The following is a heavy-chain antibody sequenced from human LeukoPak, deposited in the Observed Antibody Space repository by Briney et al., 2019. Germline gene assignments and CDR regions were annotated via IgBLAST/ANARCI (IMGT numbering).Heavy chain of an antibody. J-gene: IGHJ4*02. CDR3: ARAGYSSGWYFDY. CDR1: GGSISSSSYY. CDR2: IYYSGST. V-gene: IGHV4-39*07. D-gene: IGHD6-19*01. Sequence: TSETLSLTCTVSGGSISSSSYYWGWIRQPPGKGLEWIGSIYYSGSTYYNPSLKSRVTISVDTSKNQFSLKLSSVTAADTAVYYCARAGYSSGWYFDYWGQGTLVTVSS.